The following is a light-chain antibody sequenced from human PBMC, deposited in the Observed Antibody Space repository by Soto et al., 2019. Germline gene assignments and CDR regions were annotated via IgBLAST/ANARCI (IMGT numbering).Light chain of an antibody. Sequence: EIVLSQSPATLSLSPGDRATLSCRATQSVRSSLAWYQQKPGQAPTLLIYDASKRATGIPARFSGSGSGTDFTLTISSLEPEDFAVYYCQQRTNWPGTFGQGTKLEIK. J-gene: IGKJ2*01. CDR1: QSVRSS. CDR3: QQRTNWPGT. CDR2: DAS. V-gene: IGKV3-11*01.